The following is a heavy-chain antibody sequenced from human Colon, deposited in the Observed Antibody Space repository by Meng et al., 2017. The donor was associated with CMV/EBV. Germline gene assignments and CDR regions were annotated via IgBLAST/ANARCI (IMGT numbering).Heavy chain of an antibody. CDR3: ARKRPGSQPFDF. CDR1: GFTISSYS. D-gene: IGHD5-12*01. V-gene: IGHV3-23*01. J-gene: IGHJ4*02. CDR2: IGTDHDT. Sequence: EVQLMESGGDLVQPGGSLRLSGAASGFTISSYSLHWVRQAQGQGLEWISTIGTDHDTYYADSVKGRFTISRDNSKNTLSLQMNNLRADETAVYFCARKRPGSQPFDFWGQGTLVTVSS.